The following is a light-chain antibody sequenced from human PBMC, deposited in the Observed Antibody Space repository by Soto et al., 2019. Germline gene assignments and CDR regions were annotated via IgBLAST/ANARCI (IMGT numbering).Light chain of an antibody. CDR1: NSDVGSYNL. CDR3: FSYAGDSVYV. Sequence: QSALTQPASVSGSPRQSITISCTGTNSDVGSYNLVSWFQQHPGKAPKLVIYEVTKRPSGVSDRFSGSKSGNTASLTISGLQAVDEADYYCFSYAGDSVYVFGTGTKVTVL. CDR2: EVT. J-gene: IGLJ1*01. V-gene: IGLV2-23*02.